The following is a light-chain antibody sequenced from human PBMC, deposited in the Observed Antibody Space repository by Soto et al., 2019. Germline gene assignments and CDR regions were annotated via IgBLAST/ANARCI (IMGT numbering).Light chain of an antibody. CDR3: ASWDNDLNGPI. Sequence: QSALTQPPSASGTPGQRVSISCSGSVSNVGSTYVFWYQQLPGAAPTLLIYRNNERPSGVSDRFSGSKSGTSASLAISGLRVDDEADYYCASWDNDLNGPIFGGGTKLTVL. J-gene: IGLJ2*01. CDR1: VSNVGSTY. V-gene: IGLV1-47*01. CDR2: RNN.